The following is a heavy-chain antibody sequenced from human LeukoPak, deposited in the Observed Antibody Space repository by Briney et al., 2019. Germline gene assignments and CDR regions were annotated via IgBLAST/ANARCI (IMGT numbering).Heavy chain of an antibody. CDR1: GFTFSSYA. CDR2: ISYDGSNK. V-gene: IGHV3-30*01. CDR3: AREGYSYGNFDY. J-gene: IGHJ4*02. Sequence: GGSLRLSCAASGFTFSSYAMHWVRQAQGKGLEWVAVISYDGSNKYYADSVKGRFTISRDNSKNTLYLQMNSLRAEDAAVYYCAREGYSYGNFDYWGQGTLVTVSS. D-gene: IGHD5-18*01.